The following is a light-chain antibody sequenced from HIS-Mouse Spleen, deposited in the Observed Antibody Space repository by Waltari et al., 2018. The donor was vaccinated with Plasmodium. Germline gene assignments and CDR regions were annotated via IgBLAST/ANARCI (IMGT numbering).Light chain of an antibody. V-gene: IGKV3-15*01. CDR2: DAS. Sequence: EIVMTQSPATLSVSPGERATLSCRASQSVSSNLAWYQQKPGQAPRLLIYDASTRATGIPARFSGSGSGTEVTLTISSLQSEDFAVYYCQQYNNWSFTFGPGTKVDIK. CDR3: QQYNNWSFT. CDR1: QSVSSN. J-gene: IGKJ3*01.